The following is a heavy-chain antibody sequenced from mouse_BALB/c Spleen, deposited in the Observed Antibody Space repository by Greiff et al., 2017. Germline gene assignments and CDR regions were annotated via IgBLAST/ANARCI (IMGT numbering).Heavy chain of an antibody. CDR3: ARDSSGYSYYAMDY. V-gene: IGHV5-4*02. D-gene: IGHD3-1*01. J-gene: IGHJ4*01. CDR2: ISDGGSYT. Sequence: EVKLMESGGGLVKPGGSLKLSCAASGFTFSDYYMYWVRQTPEKRLEWVATISDGGSYTYYPDSVKGRFTISRDNAKNNLYLQMSSLKSEDTAMYYCARDSSGYSYYAMDYWGQGTSVTVSS. CDR1: GFTFSDYY.